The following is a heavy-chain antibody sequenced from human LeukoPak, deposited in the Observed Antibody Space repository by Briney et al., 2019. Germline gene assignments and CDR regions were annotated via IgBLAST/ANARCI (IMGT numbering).Heavy chain of an antibody. V-gene: IGHV1-46*01. D-gene: IGHD3-16*02. J-gene: IGHJ4*02. CDR1: GYTFTSYY. CDR3: ARETHYDYVWGSYRSPTFDY. CDR2: INPSGGST. Sequence: ASVKVSCKASGYTFTSYYMHWVRQAPGQGLEWMGIINPSGGSTSYAQKFQGRVTMTRDTSTSTVYMELSSLRSEDTAVYYCARETHYDYVWGSYRSPTFDYWGQGTLVTVSS.